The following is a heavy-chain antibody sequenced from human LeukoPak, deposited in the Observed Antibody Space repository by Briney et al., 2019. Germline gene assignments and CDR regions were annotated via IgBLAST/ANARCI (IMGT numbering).Heavy chain of an antibody. CDR1: GFTFSSYA. CDR3: ARESGRDDAFDI. CDR2: ISSNGGST. Sequence: GGSLRLSCAASGFTFSSYAMHWVRQAPGKGLEYVPGISSNGGSTYYADSVKGRFTISRDNSKNTLYLQMGSLRAEDMAVYYCARESGRDDAFDIWGQGTMVTVSS. J-gene: IGHJ3*02. V-gene: IGHV3-64*02. D-gene: IGHD2-15*01.